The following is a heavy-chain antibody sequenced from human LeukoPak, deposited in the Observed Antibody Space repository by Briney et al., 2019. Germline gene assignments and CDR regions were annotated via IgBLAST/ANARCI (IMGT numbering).Heavy chain of an antibody. CDR3: AKGITVMMVAPGY. V-gene: IGHV3-53*01. D-gene: IGHD3-22*01. CDR2: IYSNNST. Sequence: GGSLRLSCAASGFNVSSNYMTWVRQAPGKGLEWVSVIYSNNSTFYADSVKGRFTISRDNSKNTLYLQMNSLRAEDTAVYYCAKGITVMMVAPGYWGQGTLVTVSS. J-gene: IGHJ4*02. CDR1: GFNVSSNY.